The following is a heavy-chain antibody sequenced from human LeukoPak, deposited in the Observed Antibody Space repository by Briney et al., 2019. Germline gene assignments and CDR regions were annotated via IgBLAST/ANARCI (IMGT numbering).Heavy chain of an antibody. J-gene: IGHJ3*02. D-gene: IGHD6-13*01. Sequence: SETLSLTCTVSGGSIASVNYFWSWIRQHPEKGLEWIGYIFYSGTAYYNPSLKSRVTISVDTSKNQFSLKLNSVIAADTAVYYCAREVNEPASTDAFDIWGQGTMVTVSS. CDR3: AREVNEPASTDAFDI. CDR1: GGSIASVNYF. V-gene: IGHV4-31*03. CDR2: IFYSGTA.